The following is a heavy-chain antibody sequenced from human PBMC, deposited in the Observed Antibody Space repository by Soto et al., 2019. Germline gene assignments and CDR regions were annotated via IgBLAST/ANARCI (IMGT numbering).Heavy chain of an antibody. CDR1: GYTFTSYG. Sequence: ASVKVSCKASGYTFTSYGISWVRQAPGQGLEWMGWISAYNGNTNYAQKLQGRVTMTTDTSTSTAYMELRSLRSDDTAVYYCARDHEAAAGLNYYYYYGMDVWGQGTTVTVSS. D-gene: IGHD6-13*01. CDR3: ARDHEAAAGLNYYYYYGMDV. CDR2: ISAYNGNT. V-gene: IGHV1-18*01. J-gene: IGHJ6*02.